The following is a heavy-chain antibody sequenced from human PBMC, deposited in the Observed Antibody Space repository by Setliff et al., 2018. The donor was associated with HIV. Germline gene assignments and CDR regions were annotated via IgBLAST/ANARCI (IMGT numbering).Heavy chain of an antibody. CDR1: GYTFNDYH. V-gene: IGHV1-2*02. Sequence: ASVKVSCKASGYTFNDYHIYWVRQAPGQGLEWMGWINPDSDATNYAQKFQGRVTMTRDTSVSTAYMELSSLKSDDTAVYYCARGFDSGWDRVDKFDPWGQGTLVTV. CDR2: INPDSDAT. D-gene: IGHD6-25*01. J-gene: IGHJ5*02. CDR3: ARGFDSGWDRVDKFDP.